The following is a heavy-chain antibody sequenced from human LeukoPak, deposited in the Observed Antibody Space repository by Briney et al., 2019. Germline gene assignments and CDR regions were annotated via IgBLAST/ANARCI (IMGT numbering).Heavy chain of an antibody. CDR1: GGSISSYY. J-gene: IGHJ6*03. CDR3: ARVEAAAGTNYYYMDV. V-gene: IGHV4-4*07. Sequence: SETLSLTCTVSGGSISSYYWSWIRQPAGKGLEWIGRIYTSGSTNYNPSLKSRVTMSVDTSKNQFSLKLSSVTAADTAVYYCARVEAAAGTNYYYMDVWGKGTTVTVSS. D-gene: IGHD6-13*01. CDR2: IYTSGST.